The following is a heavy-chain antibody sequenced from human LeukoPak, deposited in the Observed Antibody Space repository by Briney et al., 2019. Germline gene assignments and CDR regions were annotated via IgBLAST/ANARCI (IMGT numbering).Heavy chain of an antibody. J-gene: IGHJ4*02. CDR1: GFTFSNYG. Sequence: PGGSLRLSCAASGFTFSNYGMHWVRQAPGKGLEWVAVISYDGTSKYYADSVKGRFTISRDNSKNTLYLQMNSLRAEDTAVYYCARESYYDSSGYSYWGQGTLVTVSS. V-gene: IGHV3-30*19. D-gene: IGHD3-22*01. CDR2: ISYDGTSK. CDR3: ARESYYDSSGYSY.